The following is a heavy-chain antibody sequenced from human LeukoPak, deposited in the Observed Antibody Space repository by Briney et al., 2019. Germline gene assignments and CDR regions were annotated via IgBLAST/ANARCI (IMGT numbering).Heavy chain of an antibody. D-gene: IGHD5-12*01. Sequence: SETLSLTCTVSGGSISSGDYYWSWIRQPPGKGLEWIGYIYYSGSTYYNPSLKSRVTISVDTSKNQFSLKLSSVTAADTAVYYCARLGNSGYTNWFDPWGQGTLVTVSS. CDR1: GGSISSGDYY. V-gene: IGHV4-30-4*01. CDR3: ARLGNSGYTNWFDP. CDR2: IYYSGST. J-gene: IGHJ5*02.